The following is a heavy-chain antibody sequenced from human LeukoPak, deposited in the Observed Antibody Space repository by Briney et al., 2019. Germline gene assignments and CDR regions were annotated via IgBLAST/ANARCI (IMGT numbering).Heavy chain of an antibody. J-gene: IGHJ4*02. CDR2: ISGGGATT. CDR1: GFTFSSYA. D-gene: IGHD4-17*01. CDR3: ARDKATVTTYHFDY. V-gene: IGHV3-23*01. Sequence: GGSLRLSCAASGFTFSSYAMSWVRQAPGKGLEWISTISGGGATTYYADSVKGRFTISRDNSKNTLYLQMNSLRAEDTAVYYCARDKATVTTYHFDYWGQGTLVTVSS.